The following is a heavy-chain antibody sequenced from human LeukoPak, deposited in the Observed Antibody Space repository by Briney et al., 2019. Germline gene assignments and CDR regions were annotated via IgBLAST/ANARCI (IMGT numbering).Heavy chain of an antibody. Sequence: GGSLRLSCAASGFSLSNYWMSWVRQAPGKGPEWVANIRQDGGEIYYVGSVKGRFAISRDNAKNSLYLQMNSLRDEDTAVYYCARYGNGAWLAHYAFDIWGQGTMVTVSS. CDR2: IRQDGGEI. V-gene: IGHV3-7*01. CDR3: ARYGNGAWLAHYAFDI. D-gene: IGHD6-19*01. CDR1: GFSLSNYW. J-gene: IGHJ3*02.